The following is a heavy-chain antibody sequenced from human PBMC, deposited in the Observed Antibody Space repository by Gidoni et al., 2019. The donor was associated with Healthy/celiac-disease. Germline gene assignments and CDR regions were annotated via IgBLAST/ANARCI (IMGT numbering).Heavy chain of an antibody. Sequence: QVQLQESGPGLVKPSETLSLTCTVSGGSISSYYWSWIRQPPGKGLEWIGYIYYSGSTNYNPSLKSRVTISVDTSKNQFSLKLSSVTAADTAVYYCAREAAMVTMHSPYNWFDPWGQGTLVTVSS. V-gene: IGHV4-59*01. CDR2: IYYSGST. CDR3: AREAAMVTMHSPYNWFDP. D-gene: IGHD5-18*01. CDR1: GGSISSYY. J-gene: IGHJ5*02.